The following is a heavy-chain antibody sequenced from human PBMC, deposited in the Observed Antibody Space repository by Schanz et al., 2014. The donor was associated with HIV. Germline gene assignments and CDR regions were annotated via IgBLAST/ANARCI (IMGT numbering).Heavy chain of an antibody. CDR2: ITPIFDTA. J-gene: IGHJ4*02. D-gene: IGHD6-25*01. Sequence: QVQLVQSGAEVKKPGSSVKVSCKASGGTFNRYAISWVRQAPGQGLEWMGGITPIFDTANYAQKFQGRVTITADESTSTAYMELRSLRSDDTAVYYCANEGLTGFIDYWGQGTLVTVSS. CDR3: ANEGLTGFIDY. V-gene: IGHV1-69*01. CDR1: GGTFNRYA.